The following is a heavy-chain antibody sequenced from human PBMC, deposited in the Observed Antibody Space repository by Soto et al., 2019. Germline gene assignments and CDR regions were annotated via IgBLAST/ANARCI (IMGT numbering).Heavy chain of an antibody. CDR1: GGTFSSYA. CDR2: IIPIFGTA. CDR3: ARMATSGTLNWFDP. Sequence: SVKVSCKASGGTFSSYAISWVRQAPGQGLEWMGGIIPIFGTANYAQKFQGRVTMTRDTSTSTAYMELSSLTSDDTAIYYCARMATSGTLNWFDPWGQGTLVTVSS. J-gene: IGHJ5*02. V-gene: IGHV1-69*05.